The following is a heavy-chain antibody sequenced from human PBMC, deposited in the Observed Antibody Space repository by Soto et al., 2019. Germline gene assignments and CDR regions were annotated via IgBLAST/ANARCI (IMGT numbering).Heavy chain of an antibody. V-gene: IGHV1-46*01. CDR2: VNPSGGHT. CDR1: GDTFTNYY. Sequence: QVQLMQSGAEVKKPGASVKVSCKASGDTFTNYYIHWVRQAPGQGLEWMGTVNPSGGHTTYAQHYLGRVTKTRDTATSRLYMELTSLTTDDTAVYNCARGGHVVVVTAALDCWGQGTLVTVSS. J-gene: IGHJ4*02. D-gene: IGHD2-21*02. CDR3: ARGGHVVVVTAALDC.